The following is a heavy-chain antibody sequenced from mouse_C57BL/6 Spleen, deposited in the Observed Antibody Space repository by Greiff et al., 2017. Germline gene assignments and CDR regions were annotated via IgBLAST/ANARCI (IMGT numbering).Heavy chain of an antibody. CDR1: GFTFSDYG. CDR3: ARRDYYGSSYVGAMDY. D-gene: IGHD1-1*01. J-gene: IGHJ4*01. V-gene: IGHV5-17*01. CDR2: ISSGSSTI. Sequence: EVKLVESGGGLVKPGGSLKLSCAASGFTFSDYGMHWVRQAPEKGLEWVAYISSGSSTIYYADTVKGRFTISRDNAKNTLFLQMTSLRSEDTAMYYCARRDYYGSSYVGAMDYWGQGTSVTVSS.